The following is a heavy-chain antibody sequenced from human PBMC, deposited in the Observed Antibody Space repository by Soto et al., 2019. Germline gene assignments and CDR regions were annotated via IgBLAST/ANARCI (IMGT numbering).Heavy chain of an antibody. V-gene: IGHV4-34*01. CDR2: ISSGST. Sequence: PSETLSLTCAVYGGSSSGSYWTWIRQSPGKGLEWIGEISSGSTNYNPSLKSRVTISADTSKNQFSLKLSSVTAADTAVYYCAREDYYDSSGDNWFDPWGQGTLVTVSS. CDR1: GGSSSGSY. J-gene: IGHJ5*02. CDR3: AREDYYDSSGDNWFDP. D-gene: IGHD3-22*01.